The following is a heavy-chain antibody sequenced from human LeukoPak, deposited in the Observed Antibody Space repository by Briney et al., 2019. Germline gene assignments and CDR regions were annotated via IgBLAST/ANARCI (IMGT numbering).Heavy chain of an antibody. CDR1: GGSISSYY. D-gene: IGHD2-8*01. J-gene: IGHJ4*02. CDR3: ARSLGYCTNGVCPRYFDC. CDR2: IYTSGST. V-gene: IGHV4-4*07. Sequence: SETLSLTCTVSGGSISSYYWSWIRQPAGKGLEWIGRIYTSGSTNYNPSLKSRVTMSVDTSKNQFSLKLSSVTAADTAVYYCARSLGYCTNGVCPRYFDCWGQGTLVTVSS.